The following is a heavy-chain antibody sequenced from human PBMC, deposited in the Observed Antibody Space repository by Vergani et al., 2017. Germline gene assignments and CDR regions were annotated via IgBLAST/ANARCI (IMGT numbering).Heavy chain of an antibody. CDR3: ARRDSSSHVLDY. V-gene: IGHV3-13*01. J-gene: IGHJ4*02. D-gene: IGHD6-6*01. CDR1: GFTFSTYD. CDR2: IGTAGDT. Sequence: EVQLVESGGGLVQPGGSLRLSCAASGFTFSTYDMHWVRQATGKGLEWVSAIGTAGDTYYPGSVKGRFTISRENAKNSLYLQMNGLRAGDTAVYYCARRDSSSHVLDYWGQGTLVIVSA.